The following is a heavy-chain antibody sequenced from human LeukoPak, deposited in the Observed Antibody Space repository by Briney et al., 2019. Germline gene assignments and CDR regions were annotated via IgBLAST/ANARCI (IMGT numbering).Heavy chain of an antibody. D-gene: IGHD6-13*01. CDR3: ARVPVAAAGYYYYYYMDV. J-gene: IGHJ6*03. CDR2: IYTSGST. Sequence: PSETLSLTCAVYGGSFSGYYWRWIRQPPGKGLEWIGRIYTSGSTNYNPSLKSRVTISVDTSKNQFSLKLSSVTAADTAVYYCARVPVAAAGYYYYYYMDVWGKGATVTVSS. CDR1: GGSFSGYY. V-gene: IGHV4-59*10.